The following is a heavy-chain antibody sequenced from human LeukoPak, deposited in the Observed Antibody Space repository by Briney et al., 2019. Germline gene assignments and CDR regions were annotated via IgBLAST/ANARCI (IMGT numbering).Heavy chain of an antibody. CDR3: VRQGSAYDGPDY. CDR2: IFYSGGT. CDR1: GDSISNYY. Sequence: PSETLSLTCTVTGDSISNYYCSWIRQSPGKGLEWIGYIFYSGGTNYYNPSLKSRVTISADTSKNQFSLKLSSVTAADTAVYFCVRQGSAYDGPDYWGQGTLVTVSS. J-gene: IGHJ4*02. D-gene: IGHD5-12*01. V-gene: IGHV4-59*08.